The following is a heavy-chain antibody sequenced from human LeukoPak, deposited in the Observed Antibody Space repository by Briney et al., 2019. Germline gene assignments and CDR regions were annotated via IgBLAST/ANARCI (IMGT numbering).Heavy chain of an antibody. CDR3: ARPGSYGPNDY. D-gene: IGHD3-10*01. V-gene: IGHV4-34*01. J-gene: IGHJ4*02. CDR1: GGSFSGYY. CDR2: INHSGST. Sequence: PSETLSLTCAVYGGSFSGYYWSWIRQPPGKGLEWIGEINHSGSTNYNPSLKSRVTISVDTSKNQFSLKLSSVTAADAAVYYCARPGSYGPNDYWGQGTLVTVSS.